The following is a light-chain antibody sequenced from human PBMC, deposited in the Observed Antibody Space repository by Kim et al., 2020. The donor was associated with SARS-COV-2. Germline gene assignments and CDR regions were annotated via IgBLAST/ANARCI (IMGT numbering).Light chain of an antibody. J-gene: IGLJ2*01. CDR1: NIGTKN. Sequence: SYELTQPLSVSVALGQAARITCGANNIGTKNVHWYQQKAGRAPVLVIYRDSNRPSGIPERFSGSNSGNTATLTISRAQAGDEADYYCHVWDSNAVVFGGGTQLTVL. CDR2: RDS. CDR3: HVWDSNAVV. V-gene: IGLV3-9*01.